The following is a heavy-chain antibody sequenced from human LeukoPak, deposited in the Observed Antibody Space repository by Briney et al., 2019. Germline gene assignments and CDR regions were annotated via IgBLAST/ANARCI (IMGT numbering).Heavy chain of an antibody. CDR3: ASEGYDILTGYSSPY. Sequence: KPSETLSLTCAVYGGSFSGYHWSWIRQPPGKGLEWIGEINHSGSTNYNPSLKSRVTISVDTSKNQFSLKLSSVTAADTAVYYCASEGYDILTGYSSPYWGQGTLVTVSS. CDR1: GGSFSGYH. CDR2: INHSGST. J-gene: IGHJ4*02. D-gene: IGHD3-9*01. V-gene: IGHV4-34*01.